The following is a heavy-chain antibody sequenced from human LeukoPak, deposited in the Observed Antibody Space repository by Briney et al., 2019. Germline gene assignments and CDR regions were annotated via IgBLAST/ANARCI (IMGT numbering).Heavy chain of an antibody. CDR2: IKQDGSKK. V-gene: IGHV3-7*03. CDR1: GFTFSSYW. CDR3: ATPLDYYDSSGYHQGGD. Sequence: PGGSLRLSCAASGFTFSSYWMTWVRQAPGKGLEWVANIKQDGSKKNYVGSVKGRFTISRDNAKNSLYLQMNSLRAEDTAVYYCATPLDYYDSSGYHQGGDWGQGTLVTVSS. D-gene: IGHD3-22*01. J-gene: IGHJ4*02.